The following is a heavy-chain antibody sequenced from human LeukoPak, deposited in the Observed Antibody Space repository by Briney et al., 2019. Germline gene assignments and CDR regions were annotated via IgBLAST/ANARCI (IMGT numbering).Heavy chain of an antibody. Sequence: GGSLRLSCAASGFTFSSYGMHWARQAPGKGLEWVAVISYDGSNKYCADSVKGRFTISRDNSKNTLYLQMNSLRAEDTAVYYCAKGDGIAAAGYAYWGQGTLVTVSS. J-gene: IGHJ4*02. D-gene: IGHD6-13*01. CDR2: ISYDGSNK. CDR3: AKGDGIAAAGYAY. V-gene: IGHV3-30*18. CDR1: GFTFSSYG.